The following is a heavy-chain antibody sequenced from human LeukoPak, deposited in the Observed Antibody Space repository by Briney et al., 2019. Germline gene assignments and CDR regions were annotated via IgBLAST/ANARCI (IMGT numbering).Heavy chain of an antibody. D-gene: IGHD4-11*01. V-gene: IGHV3-15*07. CDR1: GFTLSTYW. Sequence: PGGSLRLSCAASGFTLSTYWMNWVRQAPGKGLEWVGRIKSKTDGGTTDYAAPVKGRFTISRDDSKNTLYLQMNSLKTEDTAVYYCTTAPTRVTHPYYYYYGMDVWGQGTTVTVSS. CDR3: TTAPTRVTHPYYYYYGMDV. CDR2: IKSKTDGGTT. J-gene: IGHJ6*02.